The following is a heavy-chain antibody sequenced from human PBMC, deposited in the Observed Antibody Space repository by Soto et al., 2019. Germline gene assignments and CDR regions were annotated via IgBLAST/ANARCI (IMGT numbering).Heavy chain of an antibody. CDR3: ASSGRYGY. D-gene: IGHD6-19*01. Sequence: EPLSLTCTVSGGSITRYYWSWIRQPPGKGLEWIGYIYYSDSATYNPSLKSRLTISVDTSKNQIYLSMTSVTAADTAVYYCASSGRYGYLGQGLMVTLPS. V-gene: IGHV4-59*01. J-gene: IGHJ4*02. CDR2: IYYSDSA. CDR1: GGSITRYY.